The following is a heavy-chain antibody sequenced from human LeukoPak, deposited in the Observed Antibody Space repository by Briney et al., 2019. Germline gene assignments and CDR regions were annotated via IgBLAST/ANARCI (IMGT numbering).Heavy chain of an antibody. CDR2: IKQDGSEK. Sequence: GGSLRLSCAASGFTFSSYWMSWVRQAPGKGLEWVANIKQDGSEKYYVDSVEGRFTISRDNAKNSLYLQMNSLRTEDTAVYYCTSPQRSEAALAYWGQGALVTVSS. CDR1: GFTFSSYW. CDR3: TSPQRSEAALAY. V-gene: IGHV3-7*05. J-gene: IGHJ4*02. D-gene: IGHD2-15*01.